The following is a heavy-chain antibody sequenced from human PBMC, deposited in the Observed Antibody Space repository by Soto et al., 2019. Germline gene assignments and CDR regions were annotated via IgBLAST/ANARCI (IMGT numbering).Heavy chain of an antibody. CDR1: GFTFSSYS. J-gene: IGHJ3*02. CDR3: ARVCRIFGAPNPRGAFDI. Sequence: EVQLVESGGGLVQPGGSLRLSCAASGFTFSSYSMNWVRQAPGKGREWVSDISSSSSTIYYADSVTGRFTISRDNAKNSLYLQMTSLRDEDTAVYYCARVCRIFGAPNPRGAFDIWGQGTMVTVSS. CDR2: ISSSSSTI. D-gene: IGHD3-3*01. V-gene: IGHV3-48*02.